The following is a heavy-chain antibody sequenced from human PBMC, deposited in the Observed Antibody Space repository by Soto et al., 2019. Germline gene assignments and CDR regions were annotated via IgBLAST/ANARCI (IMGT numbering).Heavy chain of an antibody. V-gene: IGHV3-7*04. J-gene: IGHJ4*02. CDR3: VTDYDAKGWGTY. CDR1: GFSFTSYW. Sequence: PGGSLRLSCAASGFSFTSYWMDWVRKAPGKGLEWVAMINEDGSEKYYVDSVKGRFTISRDNAKNSLYLEMDSLRAEDTAVYYCVTDYDAKGWGTYWGQGNLVTVFS. D-gene: IGHD3-16*01. CDR2: INEDGSEK.